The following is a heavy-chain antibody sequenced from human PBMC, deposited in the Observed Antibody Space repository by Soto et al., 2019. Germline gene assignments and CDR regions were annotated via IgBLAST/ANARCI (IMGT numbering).Heavy chain of an antibody. CDR2: ISYDGSNK. Sequence: QVQLVESGGGVVQPGTSLRLSCAASEFTFSHFGMHWVRQAPGKGLEWVAVISYDGSNKYYSDPVKGRFTISRDNSRNTLHLQMNSLRAEDTAVYYCAKGVRSTWYHGLDSWGQGTLVTVSS. CDR3: AKGVRSTWYHGLDS. V-gene: IGHV3-30*18. D-gene: IGHD6-13*01. CDR1: EFTFSHFG. J-gene: IGHJ4*02.